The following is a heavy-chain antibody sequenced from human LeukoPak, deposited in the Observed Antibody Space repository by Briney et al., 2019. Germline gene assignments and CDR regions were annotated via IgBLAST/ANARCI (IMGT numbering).Heavy chain of an antibody. CDR2: IYSGGST. D-gene: IGHD3-3*01. J-gene: IGHJ5*02. Sequence: GGSLRLSCAASGFTASSNYMSWVRQAPEKGLEWVSVIYSGGSTYYADSVKGRFTISRDNSKNTLYLQMNSLRAEDTAVYYCARGLRFLERYNWFDPWGQGTLVTVSS. CDR3: ARGLRFLERYNWFDP. V-gene: IGHV3-53*05. CDR1: GFTASSNY.